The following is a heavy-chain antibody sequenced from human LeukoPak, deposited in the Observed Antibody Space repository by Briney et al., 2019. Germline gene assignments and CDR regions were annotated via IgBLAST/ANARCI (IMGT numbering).Heavy chain of an antibody. D-gene: IGHD2-15*01. CDR2: ISYDGSNK. V-gene: IGHV3-30-3*01. Sequence: PGRSLRLSCAASGFTFSSYAMLCVRQAPGKGLEWVALISYDGSNKYYADSVKGRFTISRDNSKNTLYLQMNSLRAEDTAVYYCARGYCSGGSCYDYWGQGTLVTVSS. J-gene: IGHJ4*02. CDR3: ARGYCSGGSCYDY. CDR1: GFTFSSYA.